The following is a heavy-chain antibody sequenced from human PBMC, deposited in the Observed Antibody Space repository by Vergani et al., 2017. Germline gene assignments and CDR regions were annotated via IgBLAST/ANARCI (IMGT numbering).Heavy chain of an antibody. CDR1: GFTFSSYS. Sequence: EVQLVESGGGLVKPGGSLRLSCAASGFTFSSYSMNWVRQAPGKGLEWVSSISSSSSYIYYADSVKGRFTISRDNAKNSLYLQMNSLRAEDTAVYYCARGWGADPRFDYWGQGTLVTVSS. CDR3: ARGWGADPRFDY. V-gene: IGHV3-21*01. CDR2: ISSSSSYI. J-gene: IGHJ4*02. D-gene: IGHD3-16*01.